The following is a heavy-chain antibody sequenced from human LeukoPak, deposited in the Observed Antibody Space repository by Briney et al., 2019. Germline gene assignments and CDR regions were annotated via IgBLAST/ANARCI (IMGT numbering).Heavy chain of an antibody. J-gene: IGHJ4*02. D-gene: IGHD3-22*01. CDR2: ISSNGGST. CDR1: GFIFSVYL. CDR3: AKTVNFYDSRRLDY. V-gene: IGHV3-64*04. Sequence: GGSLRLSCSASGFIFSVYLMHWVRQAPGKALEYVSAISSNGGSTYYADSVKGRFTISRDNSKNTLYLQTNSLRPEDTAVYYCAKTVNFYDSRRLDYWGQGALVTVSS.